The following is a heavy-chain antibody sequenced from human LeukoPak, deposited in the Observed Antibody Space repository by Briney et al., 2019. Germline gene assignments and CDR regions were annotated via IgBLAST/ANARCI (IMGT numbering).Heavy chain of an antibody. CDR2: IWYDGSNK. J-gene: IGHJ4*02. CDR1: GFTFSSYG. D-gene: IGHD6-19*01. Sequence: GRYLRLSCAAAGFTFSSYGLHSVRQAPGKGLEWVAVIWYDGSNKYYADSVKGRLTISRDNTKNTLYLQMNSLRAEDTAVYYCAKKGSGWFFDYWGQGTLVTVSS. CDR3: AKKGSGWFFDY. V-gene: IGHV3-33*06.